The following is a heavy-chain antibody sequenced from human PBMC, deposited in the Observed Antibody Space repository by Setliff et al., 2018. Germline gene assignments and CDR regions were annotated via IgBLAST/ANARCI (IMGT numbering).Heavy chain of an antibody. CDR3: AGGLPGDYDFNCFDT. D-gene: IGHD3-3*01. J-gene: IGHJ5*02. CDR2: INTSGTT. Sequence: SETLSLTCTVSGGSLNTYYWSWIRQPAGKELEWIGHINTSGTTRYNPSLRSRATLSVDESMNRFSLNLNSVTAADTAVYYCAGGLPGDYDFNCFDTWGQGALVTVSS. CDR1: GGSLNTYY. V-gene: IGHV4-4*07.